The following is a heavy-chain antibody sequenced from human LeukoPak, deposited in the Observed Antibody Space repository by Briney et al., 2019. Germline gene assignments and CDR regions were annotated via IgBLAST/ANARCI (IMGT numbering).Heavy chain of an antibody. Sequence: ASVKVSCKASGYTFTSNYVHWVRQAPGQGLEWVGMIYPRDGSTSYAQKFQGRVIVSRDTSTSTVHMELSGLRSEDTAVYYCARDNTAMVDYWGQGTLVTVSS. V-gene: IGHV1-46*01. CDR2: IYPRDGST. D-gene: IGHD5-18*01. CDR1: GYTFTSNY. J-gene: IGHJ4*02. CDR3: ARDNTAMVDY.